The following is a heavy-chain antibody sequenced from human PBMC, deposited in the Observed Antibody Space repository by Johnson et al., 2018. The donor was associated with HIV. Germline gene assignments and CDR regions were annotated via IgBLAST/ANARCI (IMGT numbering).Heavy chain of an antibody. J-gene: IGHJ3*02. CDR1: GFTYAASG. Sequence: VQLVESGGGVVRPGGSLRVSCAASGFTYAASGVAFSNYAVKWVSHTPGGDGGTSFADSVRGRYIISRDNSKNTLYLQMNSLRAGDTAVYYCARGGSRTTIFGVDINLGGFDIWGQGTRVTVSS. D-gene: IGHD3-3*01. V-gene: IGHV3-23*04. CDR2: TPGGDGGT. CDR3: ARGGSRTTIFGVDINLGGFDI.